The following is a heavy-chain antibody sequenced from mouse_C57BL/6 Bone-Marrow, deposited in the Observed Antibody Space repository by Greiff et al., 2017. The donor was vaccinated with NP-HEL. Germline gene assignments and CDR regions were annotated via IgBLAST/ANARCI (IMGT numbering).Heavy chain of an antibody. CDR2: IYPRSGNT. D-gene: IGHD1-1*01. CDR1: GYTFTSYG. V-gene: IGHV1-81*01. CDR3: ARRGYGRPFEC. Sequence: QVQLQQSGAELARPGASVKLSCKASGYTFTSYGISWVKQRTGQGLEWIGEIYPRSGNTYYNEKFKGKATLPADKSSSTAYMERRSLTSEDSAVYLCARRGYGRPFECWGKGTTLTVSS. J-gene: IGHJ2*01.